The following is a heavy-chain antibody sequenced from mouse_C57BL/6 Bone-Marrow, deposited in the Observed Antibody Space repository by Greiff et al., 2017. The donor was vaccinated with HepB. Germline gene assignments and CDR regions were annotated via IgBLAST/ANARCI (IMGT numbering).Heavy chain of an antibody. Sequence: EVQRVESGGGLVQPGGSLKLSCAASGFTFSDYYMYWVRQTPEKRLEWVAYISNGGGSTYYPDTVKGRFTISRDNAKNTLYLQMSRLKSEDTAMYYCARHLYYYGSSPYYAMDYWGQGTSVTVSS. V-gene: IGHV5-12*01. CDR2: ISNGGGST. CDR3: ARHLYYYGSSPYYAMDY. D-gene: IGHD1-1*01. J-gene: IGHJ4*01. CDR1: GFTFSDYY.